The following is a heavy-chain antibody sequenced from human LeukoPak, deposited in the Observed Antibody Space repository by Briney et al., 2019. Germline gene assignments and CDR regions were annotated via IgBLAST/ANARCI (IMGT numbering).Heavy chain of an antibody. CDR2: ISSGSSYI. V-gene: IGHV3-21*06. CDR3: ARGVTRTFDY. D-gene: IGHD4-17*01. Sequence: PGGSLRLSCAASGFTFSSDTMNWVRQAPREALEWVSSISSGSSYIYYADSVKGRFTISRDNAKNSLYLQMNSLRAEDTAVYYCARGVTRTFDYWGQGTLVAVSS. CDR1: GFTFSSDT. J-gene: IGHJ4*02.